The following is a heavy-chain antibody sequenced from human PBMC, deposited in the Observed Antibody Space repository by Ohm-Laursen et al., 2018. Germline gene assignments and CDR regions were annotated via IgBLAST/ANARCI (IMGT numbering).Heavy chain of an antibody. J-gene: IGHJ3*02. CDR2: AYRGSN. CDR3: ARGKYTAFDI. D-gene: IGHD2-2*02. CDR1: GDSVSSNSVA. V-gene: IGHV6-1*01. Sequence: QTLSLTCAISGDSVSSNSVAWNWIRQSPSRGLEWLGRAYRGSNDYAVSLKSRITINPDTSKNQFSLHLNSVTPEDTAVYYCARGKYTAFDIWGQGTKVTVSS.